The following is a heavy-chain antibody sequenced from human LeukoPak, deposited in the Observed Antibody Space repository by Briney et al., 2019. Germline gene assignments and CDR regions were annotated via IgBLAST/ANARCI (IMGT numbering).Heavy chain of an antibody. D-gene: IGHD1-26*01. CDR1: GFTFSSYG. CDR3: AKDPGIGGATEPPTGY. CDR2: ISYDGSNK. Sequence: PGGSLRLSCAASGFTFSSYGMHWVRQAPGKGLEWVAVISYDGSNKYYADSVKGRFTISRDNSKNTLYLQMNSLRAEDTAVYYCAKDPGIGGATEPPTGYWGQGTLVTVSS. V-gene: IGHV3-30*18. J-gene: IGHJ4*02.